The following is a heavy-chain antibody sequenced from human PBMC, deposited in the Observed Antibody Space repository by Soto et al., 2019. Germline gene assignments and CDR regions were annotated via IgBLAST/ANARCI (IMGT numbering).Heavy chain of an antibody. CDR3: AKGSATSRPYYFDY. V-gene: IGHV3-23*01. CDR1: GFTFSSYA. CDR2: ITGDGGDT. J-gene: IGHJ4*02. Sequence: GGSLRLSCVASGFTFSSYAMSWVRQSPGKGLEWVSAITGDGGDTFHADSVRGRLTISRDNSRNTLYLQMDSLRAEDTALYYCAKGSATSRPYYFDYWGQGTLVTVSS.